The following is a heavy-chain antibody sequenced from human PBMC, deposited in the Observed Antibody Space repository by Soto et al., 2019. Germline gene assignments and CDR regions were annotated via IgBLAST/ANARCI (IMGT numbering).Heavy chain of an antibody. D-gene: IGHD1-26*01. CDR3: ARGIGTAGMDY. J-gene: IGHJ4*02. CDR2: ISSSSSYL. CDR1: GFTFSSYS. V-gene: IGHV3-21*01. Sequence: EVQLVESGGGLVKPGGSLRLSCAASGFTFSSYSMNWVRQAPGKGLEWGSSISSSSSYLYYADSVKGRFTISRDNAKNSLYLQMNSLRAEDTAVYYCARGIGTAGMDYWGQGTLVSVSS.